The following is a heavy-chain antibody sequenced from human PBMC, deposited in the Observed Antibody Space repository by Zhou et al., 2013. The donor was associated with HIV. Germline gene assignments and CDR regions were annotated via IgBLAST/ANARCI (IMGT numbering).Heavy chain of an antibody. CDR2: VSPVSAIG. Sequence: VQLVQSGNVLKRPGSSVKISCKAAGGTFANHPISWVRQAPGQGLDWLGGVSPVSAIGNHSHRFQDRVTISADRSRAIFYLELTSLTPDDTALYFCAIGSQDLRAFAWLSDNWGPGTLV. D-gene: IGHD3-16*02. J-gene: IGHJ4*02. CDR3: AIGSQDLRAFAWLSDN. CDR1: GGTFANHP. V-gene: IGHV1-69*14.